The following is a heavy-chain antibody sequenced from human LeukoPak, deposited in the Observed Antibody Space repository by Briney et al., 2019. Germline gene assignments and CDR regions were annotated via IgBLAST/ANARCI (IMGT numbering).Heavy chain of an antibody. J-gene: IGHJ3*02. D-gene: IGHD4-17*01. CDR1: GYTFTSYG. Sequence: ASVKVSCKASGYTFTSYGISWVRQAPGHGLEWMGWISAYNGNTNYAQKLQGRVTMTTDTSTSTAYMELRSLRSDDTAVYYCARDYGDYGVDAFDIWGQGTMVTVSS. CDR2: ISAYNGNT. V-gene: IGHV1-18*01. CDR3: ARDYGDYGVDAFDI.